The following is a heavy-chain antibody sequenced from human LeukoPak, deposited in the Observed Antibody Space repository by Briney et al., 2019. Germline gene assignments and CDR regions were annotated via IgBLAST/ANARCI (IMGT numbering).Heavy chain of an antibody. J-gene: IGHJ4*02. Sequence: GGSLRLSCAASGFTFSSYEMNWVRQAPGKGLEWVSYISRSGSTRYYADSVKGRFTISRDNAKNSLFLQMNSLRAEDTAVYYCGGAEVVVSASADYWGQGTLVTVSS. V-gene: IGHV3-48*03. CDR3: GGAEVVVSASADY. CDR1: GFTFSSYE. CDR2: ISRSGSTR. D-gene: IGHD2-15*01.